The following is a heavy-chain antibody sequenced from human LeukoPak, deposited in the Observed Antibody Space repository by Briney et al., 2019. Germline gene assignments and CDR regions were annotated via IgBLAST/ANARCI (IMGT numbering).Heavy chain of an antibody. CDR1: GFTFRYSA. V-gene: IGHV1-58*02. D-gene: IGHD3-22*01. J-gene: IGHJ4*02. CDR2: IVVGSGDT. CDR3: ATGYYDTSREGL. Sequence: GASVKVSCKASGFTFRYSAIQWVRQARGQRLEWIGWIVVGSGDTNYAQNFQERVAITRDMSTTTAYLELTSLRSEDTAVYYCATGYYDTSREGLWGQGTLVTVSS.